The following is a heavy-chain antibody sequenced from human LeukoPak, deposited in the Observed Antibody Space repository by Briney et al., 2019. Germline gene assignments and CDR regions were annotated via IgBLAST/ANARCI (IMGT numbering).Heavy chain of an antibody. CDR2: ISSDGSDK. CDR1: GFTFTSSG. D-gene: IGHD3-9*01. J-gene: IGHJ4*02. CDR3: AKDRSTDWALDY. Sequence: AGGSPRLSCAPSGFTFTSSGMHWVRQAPGKGLEWVAVISSDGSDKYYADSVRGRFTISRDNSKNTLYLQMNSLRVEDTAAYYCAKDRSTDWALDYWGQGTLVTVSS. V-gene: IGHV3-30*18.